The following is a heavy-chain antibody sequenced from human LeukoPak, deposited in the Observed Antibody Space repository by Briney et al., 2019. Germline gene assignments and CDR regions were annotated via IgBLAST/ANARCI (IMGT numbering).Heavy chain of an antibody. CDR1: GGSFSGYY. D-gene: IGHD3-10*01. J-gene: IGHJ4*02. Sequence: PSETLSLTCAVYGGSFSGYYWSWIRQPPGKGLEWIGEINHSGSTNYNPSLKSRATISVDTSKNQFSLKLSSVTAADTAVYYCARGLGTPPTPYYGSGIDYWGQGTLVTVSS. V-gene: IGHV4-34*01. CDR3: ARGLGTPPTPYYGSGIDY. CDR2: INHSGST.